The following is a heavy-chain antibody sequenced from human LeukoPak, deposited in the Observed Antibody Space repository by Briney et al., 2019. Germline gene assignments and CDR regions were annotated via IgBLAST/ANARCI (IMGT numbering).Heavy chain of an antibody. D-gene: IGHD4/OR15-4a*01. CDR3: ARDTLGEGEDANYAVYYFDY. CDR2: IKQDGSEK. V-gene: IGHV3-7*01. Sequence: GGLRLSCAASGFTFSSYWMSWVRQAPGKGLEWVANIKQDGSEKYYVDSVKGRFTISRDNAKNSLYLQMNSLRAEDTAVYYCARDTLGEGEDANYAVYYFDYWGQGTPVTVSS. J-gene: IGHJ4*02. CDR1: GFTFSSYW.